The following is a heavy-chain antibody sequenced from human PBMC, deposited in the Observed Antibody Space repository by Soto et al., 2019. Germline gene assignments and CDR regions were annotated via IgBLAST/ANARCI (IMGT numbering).Heavy chain of an antibody. V-gene: IGHV3-33*01. CDR2: IWYDGSNK. CDR3: ARERGIVVVPAAHRWDYYYGMDV. D-gene: IGHD2-2*01. Sequence: QVQLVESGGGVVQPGRSLRLSCAASGFTFSSYGMHWVRQAPGKGLEWVAVIWYDGSNKYYADSVKGRFTISRDNSKNTLYLQMNSLRAEDTAVYYCARERGIVVVPAAHRWDYYYGMDVW. CDR1: GFTFSSYG. J-gene: IGHJ6*01.